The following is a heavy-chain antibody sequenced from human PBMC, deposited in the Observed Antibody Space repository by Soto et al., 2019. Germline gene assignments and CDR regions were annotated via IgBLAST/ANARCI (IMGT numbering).Heavy chain of an antibody. CDR3: ARLSFGVTVTIFWFDP. CDR2: IYYSGST. Sequence: QLQLQESGPGLVKPSETLSLTCTVSGGSISSSSYYWGWIRQPPGKGLEWIGSIYYSGSTYYNPSLKSRVTISVDTSKNQFSLKLSSVTAADTAVYYCARLSFGVTVTIFWFDPWGQGTLVTVSS. CDR1: GGSISSSSYY. J-gene: IGHJ5*02. V-gene: IGHV4-39*01. D-gene: IGHD4-17*01.